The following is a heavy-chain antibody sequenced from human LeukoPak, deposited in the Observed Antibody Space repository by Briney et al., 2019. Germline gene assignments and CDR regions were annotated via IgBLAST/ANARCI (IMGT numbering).Heavy chain of an antibody. CDR2: ISGSGGST. CDR1: GFTFSSYT. V-gene: IGHV3-23*01. CDR3: AKGSGRQPLGYGMDV. Sequence: HPGGSLRLSCAASGFTFSSYTMNWVRQAPGRGLEWVSAISGSGGSTFYSDSVKGRFTISRDNSKNTLYLQMNSLRAEDTAVYSCAKGSGRQPLGYGMDVWGQGTTVTVSS. D-gene: IGHD1-26*01. J-gene: IGHJ6*02.